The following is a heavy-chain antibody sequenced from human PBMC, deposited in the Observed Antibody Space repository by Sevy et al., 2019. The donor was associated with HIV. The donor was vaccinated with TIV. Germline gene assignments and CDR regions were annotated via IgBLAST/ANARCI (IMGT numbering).Heavy chain of an antibody. CDR1: GFTFSSYW. J-gene: IGHJ6*03. CDR2: INSDGSST. Sequence: GESLKISCAASGFTFSSYWMHWVRQAPGKGLVWVSRINSDGSSTSYADSVKGRFTISRDNAKNTLYLQMNSLRAEDTAVYYCARVSPPYDFWSGYYPLGEYYYYMDVWGKGTTVTVSS. D-gene: IGHD3-3*01. V-gene: IGHV3-74*01. CDR3: ARVSPPYDFWSGYYPLGEYYYYMDV.